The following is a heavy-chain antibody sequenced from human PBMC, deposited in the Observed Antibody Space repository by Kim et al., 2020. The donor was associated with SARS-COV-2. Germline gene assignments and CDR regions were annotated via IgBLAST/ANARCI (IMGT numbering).Heavy chain of an antibody. CDR3: ARLEGHMVRGVIGPFYFDY. V-gene: IGHV4-39*01. CDR1: GGSISSSSYY. CDR2: IYYSGST. J-gene: IGHJ4*02. Sequence: PSETLSLTCTVSGGSISSSSYYWGWIRQPPGKGLEWIGSIYYSGSTYYNPSLKSRVTISVDTSKNQFSLKLSSVTAADTAVYYCARLEGHMVRGVIGPFYFDYWGQGTLVTVSS. D-gene: IGHD3-10*01.